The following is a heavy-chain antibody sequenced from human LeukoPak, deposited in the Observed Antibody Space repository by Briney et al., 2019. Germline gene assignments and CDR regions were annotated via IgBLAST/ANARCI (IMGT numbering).Heavy chain of an antibody. D-gene: IGHD3-10*01. CDR1: GGSISSYY. J-gene: IGHJ2*01. CDR3: ARIYYYGSGSYSYWYFDL. CDR2: IYTSGST. V-gene: IGHV4-4*09. Sequence: SSETLSLTCTVSGGSISSYYWSWIRQPPGKGLEWIGYIYTSGSTNYNPSLKSRVTISVDTSKNQFFLKLSSVTAADTAVYYCARIYYYGSGSYSYWYFDLWGRGTLVTVSS.